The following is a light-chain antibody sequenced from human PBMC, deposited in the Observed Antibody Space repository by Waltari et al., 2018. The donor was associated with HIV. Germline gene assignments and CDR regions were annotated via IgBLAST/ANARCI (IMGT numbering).Light chain of an antibody. J-gene: IGKJ4*01. CDR1: QSVSGY. CDR2: DAA. CDR3: QNRDHWPPSAT. V-gene: IGKV3-11*01. Sequence: EIVLTQSPATLSLSPGETATLSCRASQSVSGYLAWYQQKPDQAPRLLICDAAKRATGIPARFSGSGSVTDFSLTISSLEPEDFAIYDCQNRDHWPPSATCGGGTKVGMK.